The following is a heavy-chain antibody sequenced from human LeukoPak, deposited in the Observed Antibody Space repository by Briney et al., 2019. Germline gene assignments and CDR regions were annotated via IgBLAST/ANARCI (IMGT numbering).Heavy chain of an antibody. J-gene: IGHJ6*02. CDR1: GGSISSYY. Sequence: SETLSLTCTLSGGSISSYYWSWIRQPPGKGLEWIGYIYYSGSTNYNPSLKSRVTISVDTSKNQFSLKLSSVTAADTAVYYCAGSPSSDTGKGLSSGRNRNPIGMDVWGQGTTVTVSS. V-gene: IGHV4-59*08. CDR2: IYYSGST. CDR3: AGSPSSDTGKGLSSGRNRNPIGMDV. D-gene: IGHD6-19*01.